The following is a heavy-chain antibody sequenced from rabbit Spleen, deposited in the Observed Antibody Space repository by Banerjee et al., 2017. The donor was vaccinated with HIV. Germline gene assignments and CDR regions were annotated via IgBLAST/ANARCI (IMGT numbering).Heavy chain of an antibody. CDR2: IDTGSSGFT. Sequence: QSLEESGGDLVKPGASLTLTCTASGVSFSANSYMCWVRQAPGKGLEWIACIDTGSSGFTYFASWAKGRFTFSKPSSTTVTLQMTSLTAADTATYFCARDLDGVIGWNFGWWGPGTLVTVS. J-gene: IGHJ6*01. CDR1: GVSFSANSY. D-gene: IGHD4-1*01. V-gene: IGHV1S40*01. CDR3: ARDLDGVIGWNFGW.